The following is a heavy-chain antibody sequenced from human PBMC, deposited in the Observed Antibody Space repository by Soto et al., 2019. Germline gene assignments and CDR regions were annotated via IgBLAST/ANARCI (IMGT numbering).Heavy chain of an antibody. CDR2: ISYDGSNK. V-gene: IGHV3-30*03. Sequence: QVQLVESGGGVVQPGRSLRLSCAASGFTFSSYGMHWVRQAPGKGLEWVAVISYDGSNKYYADSVQGRFTISRDNSKNTPYLQMNSLRAEDTAVYYCAPWFGAFDYWGQGTLVTVSS. CDR3: APWFGAFDY. D-gene: IGHD3-10*01. CDR1: GFTFSSYG. J-gene: IGHJ4*02.